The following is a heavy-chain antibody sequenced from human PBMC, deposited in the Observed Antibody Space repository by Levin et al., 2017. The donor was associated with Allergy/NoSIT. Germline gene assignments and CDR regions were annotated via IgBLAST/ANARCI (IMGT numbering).Heavy chain of an antibody. CDR1: GGSLRSGDYY. CDR3: GRGNRGIDY. J-gene: IGHJ4*02. V-gene: IGHV4-30-4*01. Sequence: SETLSLTCTVSGGSLRSGDYYWSWIRQPPGKGLEWIGYIYHTGATYYNPSLKTRLTMSVDTSKNQFSLNLNSVTVADTADYYCGRGNRGIDYWGQGTLVTVSS. CDR2: IYHTGAT.